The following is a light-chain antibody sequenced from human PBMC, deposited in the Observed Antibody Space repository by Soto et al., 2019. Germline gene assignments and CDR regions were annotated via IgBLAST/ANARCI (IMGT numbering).Light chain of an antibody. CDR3: AAWDASLNGRV. V-gene: IGLV1-44*01. CDR2: FNN. J-gene: IGLJ2*01. CDR1: SSNIGSNT. Sequence: QSVLTQPPSASGTPGQSVTISCSGSSSNIGSNTVSWYQQLPGTAPKLLIYFNNQRPSGVPDRFSGSKSGTSASLAITGLQSEDDADYYCAAWDASLNGRVFGGGTKLTVL.